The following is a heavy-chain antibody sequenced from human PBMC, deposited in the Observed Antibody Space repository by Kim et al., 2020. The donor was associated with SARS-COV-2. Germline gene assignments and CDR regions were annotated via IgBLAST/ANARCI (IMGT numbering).Heavy chain of an antibody. Sequence: GAVKSSFTISRENSKNPLYLQMNSLRAEDTAVYYCARDALLWFGATYFDYWGQGTLVTVSS. V-gene: IGHV3-30*07. CDR3: ARDALLWFGATYFDY. D-gene: IGHD3-10*01. J-gene: IGHJ4*02.